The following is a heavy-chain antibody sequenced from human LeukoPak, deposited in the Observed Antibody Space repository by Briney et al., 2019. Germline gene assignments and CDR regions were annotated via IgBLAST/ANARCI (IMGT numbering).Heavy chain of an antibody. CDR1: GFTVSSNY. CDR3: VKAAYCAGTSCYRYFHH. CDR2: IYSGGST. Sequence: GGSLRLSCAASGFTVSSNYMSWVRQAPGKGLEWVSVIYSGGSTYYADSVKGRFTISRDNANNALYLQMNSLRPEDMALYYCVKAAYCAGTSCYRYFHHWGQGTLVTVSS. J-gene: IGHJ1*01. V-gene: IGHV3-53*05. D-gene: IGHD2-2*02.